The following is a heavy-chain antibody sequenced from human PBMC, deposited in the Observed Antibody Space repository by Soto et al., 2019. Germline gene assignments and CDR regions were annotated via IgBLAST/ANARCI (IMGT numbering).Heavy chain of an antibody. D-gene: IGHD2-2*01. V-gene: IGHV4-31*03. J-gene: IGHJ3*02. CDR3: ASYQQSYAFDI. CDR1: GGSISSGGYY. CDR2: IYYSGST. Sequence: QVQLQESGPGLVKPSQTLSLTCTVSGGSISSGGYYWSWIRQHPGKGLEWIGYIYYSGSTYYNPSLNSRVTISVDTSKNQFSLTLSSVTAAYTAVYSCASYQQSYAFDIWGQGTMVTVSS.